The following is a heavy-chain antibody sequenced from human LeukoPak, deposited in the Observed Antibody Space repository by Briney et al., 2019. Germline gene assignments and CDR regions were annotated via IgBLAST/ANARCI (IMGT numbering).Heavy chain of an antibody. J-gene: IGHJ4*02. Sequence: ASVKVSCKASGYTFTGYYMHWVRQAPGKGLEWVGGFDPEEREEIYAQKFQGRVTMTRNTSISTAYMELSSLRSEDTAVYYCARGGSYGPDYWGQGTLVTVSS. CDR1: GYTFTGYY. V-gene: IGHV1-8*02. D-gene: IGHD5-18*01. CDR2: FDPEEREE. CDR3: ARGGSYGPDY.